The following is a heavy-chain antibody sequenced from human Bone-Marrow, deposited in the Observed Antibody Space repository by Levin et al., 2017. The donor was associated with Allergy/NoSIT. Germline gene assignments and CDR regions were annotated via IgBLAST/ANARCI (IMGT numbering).Heavy chain of an antibody. Sequence: PGGSLRLSCAASGFTFSSYWMSWVRQAPGKGLEWVANIKQDGSEKYYVDSVKGRFTISRDNAKNSLYLQMNSLRAEDTAVYYCARDRGAAATLHTDYYGMDVWGQGTTVTVSS. D-gene: IGHD6-13*01. CDR2: IKQDGSEK. CDR3: ARDRGAAATLHTDYYGMDV. J-gene: IGHJ6*02. CDR1: GFTFSSYW. V-gene: IGHV3-7*01.